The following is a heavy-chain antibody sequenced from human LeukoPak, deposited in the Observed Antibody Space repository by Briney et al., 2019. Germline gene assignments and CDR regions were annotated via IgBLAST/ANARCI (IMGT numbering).Heavy chain of an antibody. CDR2: LRGIGET. Sequence: GGSVRPAYAASGFIFSKYATGWVRQPPAGGRGWLSSLRGIGETFYAASVKGRFTLSRDDSRNRGYLKMNNLRAEDTAVYYCEKATRVSNALAVLWGQGTLVTLS. D-gene: IGHD1-1*01. CDR1: GFIFSKYA. V-gene: IGHV3-23*01. J-gene: IGHJ4*02. CDR3: EKATRVSNALAVL.